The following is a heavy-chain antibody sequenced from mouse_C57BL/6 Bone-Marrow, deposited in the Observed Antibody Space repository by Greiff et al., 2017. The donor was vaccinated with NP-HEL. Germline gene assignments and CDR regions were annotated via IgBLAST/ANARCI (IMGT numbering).Heavy chain of an antibody. CDR1: GFSLTSYG. CDR2: IWSGGST. CDR3: ARKGGVWLRRAY. J-gene: IGHJ3*01. Sequence: VHLVESGPGLVQPSQSLSITCTASGFSLTSYGVHWVRQSPGKGLEWLGVIWSGGSTDYNAAFISRLSISKENTKSQVFFKMNRRQADDTAIYYCARKGGVWLRRAYWGQGTLVTVSA. D-gene: IGHD2-2*01. V-gene: IGHV2-2*01.